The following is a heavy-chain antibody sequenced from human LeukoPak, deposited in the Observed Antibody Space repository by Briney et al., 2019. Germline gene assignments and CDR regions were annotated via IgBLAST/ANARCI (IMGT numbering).Heavy chain of an antibody. J-gene: IGHJ3*02. D-gene: IGHD6-13*01. CDR3: AALYSSSWYWTDAFDI. V-gene: IGHV1-24*01. CDR2: FDPEDGET. CDR1: GYTLTELS. Sequence: ASVKVSCKVSGYTLTELSMHWVRQAPGKGLEWMGGFDPEDGETIYAQKFQGRVTMTEDTSTDTAYMELSSLRSEDTAVYYCAALYSSSWYWTDAFDIWGQGTVVTVSS.